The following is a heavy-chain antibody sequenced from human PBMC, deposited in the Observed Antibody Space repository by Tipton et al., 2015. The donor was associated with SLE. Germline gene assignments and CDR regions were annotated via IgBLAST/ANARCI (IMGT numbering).Heavy chain of an antibody. Sequence: LRLSCTVSGGSISSGDFYWTWIRQHTGKGLEWIGYIYDSGITYYNTSLKSRVTISADTSNNQFSLRLSSATAADTAVYYCAREDCSSATCYYDYWGQGTLVTVSS. J-gene: IGHJ4*02. D-gene: IGHD2-2*01. CDR1: GGSISSGDFY. CDR2: IYDSGIT. V-gene: IGHV4-31*02. CDR3: AREDCSSATCYYDY.